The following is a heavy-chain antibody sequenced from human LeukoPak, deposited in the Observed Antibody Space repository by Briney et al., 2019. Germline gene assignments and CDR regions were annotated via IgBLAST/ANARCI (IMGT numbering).Heavy chain of an antibody. J-gene: IGHJ4*02. CDR1: VFTFSSYW. V-gene: IGHV3-7*01. CDR2: INQDGSEK. CDR3: ARVGSSGYYYVITTSEAIDFDY. Sequence: GGALRLSCAASVFTFSSYWRSGLRQAPAKGLEGVANINQDGSEKYYVDSVKGRFTISRDNAKNSLYLQMNSLRAEDTAVYYCARVGSSGYYYVITTSEAIDFDYWGQGTLVTVSS. D-gene: IGHD3-22*01.